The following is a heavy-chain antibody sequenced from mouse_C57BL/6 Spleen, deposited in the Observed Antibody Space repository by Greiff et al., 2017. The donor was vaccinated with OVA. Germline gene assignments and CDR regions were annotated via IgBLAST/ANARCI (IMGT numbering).Heavy chain of an antibody. Sequence: QVQLKESGPGILQPSQTLSLTCSFSGFSLSTFGMGVGWIRQPSGKGLEWLAHIWWDDDKYYNPALKSRLTISKDTSKNQVFLKIANVDTADTATYYCARMDYYGSSYKYFDVWGTGTTVTVSS. CDR1: GFSLSTFGMG. CDR3: ARMDYYGSSYKYFDV. V-gene: IGHV8-8*01. CDR2: IWWDDDK. D-gene: IGHD1-1*01. J-gene: IGHJ1*03.